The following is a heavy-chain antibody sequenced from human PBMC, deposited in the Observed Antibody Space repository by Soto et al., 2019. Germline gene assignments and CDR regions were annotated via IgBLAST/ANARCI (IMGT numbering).Heavy chain of an antibody. CDR1: GFTFSSYG. Sequence: QVQLVESGGGAVQPGRSLRLSCAASGFTFSSYGMHWVRQAPGKGLEWVAVISYDGNNKQYADSVKGRFTMSRDNSKNTLYLQMSSLRPEDTAVYYCAREDHSSGHAGTFQRWGQGSLVTVSS. J-gene: IGHJ1*01. CDR3: AREDHSSGHAGTFQR. D-gene: IGHD3-22*01. CDR2: ISYDGNNK. V-gene: IGHV3-30*03.